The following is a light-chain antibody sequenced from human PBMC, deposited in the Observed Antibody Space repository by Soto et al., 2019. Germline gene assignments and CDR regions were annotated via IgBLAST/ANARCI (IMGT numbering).Light chain of an antibody. CDR2: WAS. V-gene: IGKV4-1*01. CDR3: QQYYSTLLLT. Sequence: DIVMTQSPDSLAVSLGERATINCKSSQSILYSSKNKNYLAWYQQKQGQHPKLLIYWASTRESGVPDRFSGSGSGTDFTRTISNLQAEDVAFYYCQQYYSTLLLTFGGGTKVEIK. J-gene: IGKJ4*01. CDR1: QSILYSSKNKNY.